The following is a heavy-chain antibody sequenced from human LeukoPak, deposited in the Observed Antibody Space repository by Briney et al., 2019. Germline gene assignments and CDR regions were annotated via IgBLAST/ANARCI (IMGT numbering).Heavy chain of an antibody. CDR3: AKGPYSSSWYYIDY. V-gene: IGHV3-23*01. D-gene: IGHD6-13*01. Sequence: GGSLRLSCAASGFTFSSYAMSWVRQAPGKGLEWVSAISGSGGSTYYADSVKGRFTISRDNSKNTLYLQMSSLRAEDTAVYYCAKGPYSSSWYYIDYWGQGTLVTVSS. J-gene: IGHJ4*02. CDR1: GFTFSSYA. CDR2: ISGSGGST.